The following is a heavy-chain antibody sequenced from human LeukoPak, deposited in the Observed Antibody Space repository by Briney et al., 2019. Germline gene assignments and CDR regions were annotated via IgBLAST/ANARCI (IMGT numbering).Heavy chain of an antibody. J-gene: IGHJ4*02. CDR3: ADYSSSGGFDY. D-gene: IGHD6-6*01. Sequence: GASVKVSCKASGYTFTGYYMHWVRPAPGQGGEWMGWIDPNRGGTNYAQKFQGRVTMTRDTSIRTAYMELSRLRSDDTAVYYCADYSSSGGFDYWGQGTLVTVSS. CDR1: GYTFTGYY. V-gene: IGHV1-2*02. CDR2: IDPNRGGT.